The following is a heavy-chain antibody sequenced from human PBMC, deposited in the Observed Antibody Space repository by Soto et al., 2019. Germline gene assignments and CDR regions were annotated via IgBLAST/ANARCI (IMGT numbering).Heavy chain of an antibody. D-gene: IGHD1-26*01. Sequence: VQLVESGGVAVQAGGSLRLSCVASGLNLIDYTMHWVRQVPGKGLEWVSLISWNGDSSDYADSVKSRFTISRDNTKNSLYLQMNTRRTDDTALYFCVKAGKFKAFDVWGQGTLVTVSS. CDR3: VKAGKFKAFDV. V-gene: IGHV3-43*01. J-gene: IGHJ3*01. CDR1: GLNLIDYT. CDR2: ISWNGDSS.